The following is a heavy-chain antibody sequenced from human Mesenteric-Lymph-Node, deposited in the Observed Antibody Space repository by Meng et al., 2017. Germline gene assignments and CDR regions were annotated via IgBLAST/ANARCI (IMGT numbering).Heavy chain of an antibody. J-gene: IGHJ4*02. CDR1: GGSISSYY. CDR2: IYTSGST. CDR3: ARADIYDILTGYEHYFDY. V-gene: IGHV4-4*07. D-gene: IGHD3-9*01. Sequence: SETLSLTCTVSGGSISSYYWSWIRQPAGKGLEWIGRIYTSGSTNYNPSLKSRVTMSVDTSKNQFSLKLSSVTAADTAVYYCARADIYDILTGYEHYFDYWGQGTLVTVSS.